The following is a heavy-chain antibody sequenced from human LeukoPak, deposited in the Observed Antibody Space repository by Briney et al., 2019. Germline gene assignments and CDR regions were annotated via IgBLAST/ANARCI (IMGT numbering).Heavy chain of an antibody. Sequence: SETLSLACTVSGGSISSYYWSWIRRPPGKALEWIGYIYYSASTNYNPSLKSRVTISVDTSKNQFSLKLSSVTAADTAVYYCARQGSGSYYNSKAYYYYGMDVWGQGTTVTVSS. CDR1: GGSISSYY. CDR2: IYYSAST. V-gene: IGHV4-59*08. CDR3: ARQGSGSYYNSKAYYYYGMDV. D-gene: IGHD3-10*01. J-gene: IGHJ6*02.